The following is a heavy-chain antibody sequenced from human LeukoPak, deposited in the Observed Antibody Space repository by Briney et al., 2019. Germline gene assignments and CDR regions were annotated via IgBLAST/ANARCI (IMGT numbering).Heavy chain of an antibody. Sequence: SVKVSCKASGGTFSSYAISWVRQAPGQGLEWMGGIIPIFGTANYAQKFQGRVTIAADESTSTAYMELSSLRSEDTAVYYCARSYYYDSSGYYESKWGPDAFDIWGQGTMVTVSS. CDR1: GGTFSSYA. CDR3: ARSYYYDSSGYYESKWGPDAFDI. V-gene: IGHV1-69*01. D-gene: IGHD3-22*01. CDR2: IIPIFGTA. J-gene: IGHJ3*02.